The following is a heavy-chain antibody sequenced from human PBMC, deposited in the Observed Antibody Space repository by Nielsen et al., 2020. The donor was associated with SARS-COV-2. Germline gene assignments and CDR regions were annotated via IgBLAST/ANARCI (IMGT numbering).Heavy chain of an antibody. J-gene: IGHJ4*02. D-gene: IGHD3-3*01. CDR2: TRNKAHSYTT. Sequence: WLRQPPGKGLEWVGRTRNKAHSYTTEYAASVKGRFTISRDNAKNSLYLQMNSLRAEDTAVYYCARPRRPYYDFWSGTHFDYWGQGTLVTVSS. CDR3: ARPRRPYYDFWSGTHFDY. V-gene: IGHV3-72*01.